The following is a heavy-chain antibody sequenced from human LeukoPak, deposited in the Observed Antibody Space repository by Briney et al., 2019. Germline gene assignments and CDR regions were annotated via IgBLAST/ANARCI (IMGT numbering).Heavy chain of an antibody. V-gene: IGHV3-74*01. Sequence: PGGSLRLSCAASGFTFTDYWMHWVRQVPGKGLVWLSRISKEGDNAVYADFAKGRFTMSRDNGKKTVYLQLTPLRPDDTALYYCARGGYSGSYYIFSWGQGTLVTVSS. CDR1: GFTFTDYW. D-gene: IGHD3-22*01. J-gene: IGHJ4*02. CDR3: ARGGYSGSYYIFS. CDR2: ISKEGDNA.